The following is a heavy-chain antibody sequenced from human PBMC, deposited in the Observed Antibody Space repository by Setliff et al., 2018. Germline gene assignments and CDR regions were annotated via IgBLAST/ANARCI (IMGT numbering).Heavy chain of an antibody. D-gene: IGHD2-2*01. CDR1: GYTFTNYG. Sequence: ASVKVSCKASGYTFTNYGINWVRQAPGQRFEWVGWISAYSGNTYYAQKFQGRVTMTTDTSTATAYLELRSLRSDDTAVYYCSRLVRYCTRTSCQRASGEDYWGQGTLVTVSS. CDR2: ISAYSGNT. V-gene: IGHV1-18*01. CDR3: SRLVRYCTRTSCQRASGEDY. J-gene: IGHJ4*02.